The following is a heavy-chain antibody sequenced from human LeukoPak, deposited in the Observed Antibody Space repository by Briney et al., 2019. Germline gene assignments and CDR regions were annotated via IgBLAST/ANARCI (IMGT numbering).Heavy chain of an antibody. CDR1: GFTFSSYG. D-gene: IGHD3-10*01. V-gene: IGHV3-23*01. Sequence: GGSLRLSCAASGFTFSSYGMSWVRQAPGKGLEWVSAISGSGGSTYYADSVKGRFTISRDNSKNTLYLQMNSLRAEDTAVYYCARVLVGFDNWFDPWGQGTLVTVSS. J-gene: IGHJ5*02. CDR2: ISGSGGST. CDR3: ARVLVGFDNWFDP.